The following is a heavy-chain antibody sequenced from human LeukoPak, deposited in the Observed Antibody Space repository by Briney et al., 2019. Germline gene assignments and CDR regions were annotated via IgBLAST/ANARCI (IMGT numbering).Heavy chain of an antibody. CDR1: GFTFSSYA. CDR2: ISYDGSNK. Sequence: GGSLRLSCAASGFTFSSYAMHWVRQAPGKGLEWVAVISYDGSNKYYADSVKGRFTISRDNSKNTLYLQVNSLRAEDTAVYYCARDELAFDYWGQGTLVTVSS. CDR3: ARDELAFDY. D-gene: IGHD1-1*01. J-gene: IGHJ4*02. V-gene: IGHV3-30*04.